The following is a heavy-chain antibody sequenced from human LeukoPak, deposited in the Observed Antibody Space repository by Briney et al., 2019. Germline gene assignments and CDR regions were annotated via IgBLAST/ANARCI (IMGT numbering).Heavy chain of an antibody. J-gene: IGHJ5*02. D-gene: IGHD3-9*01. CDR1: AAISSFY. CDR3: AGSIFGYPWFDP. Sequence: PSETLSLTCTVSAAISSFYWSWLRQPPGKGLEWIGYVFHTGHTNYNPSLKNRVTMSIDPSKDQFSLEVTSVTAADTAVYYCAGSIFGYPWFDPWGQGTLVTVSS. CDR2: VFHTGHT. V-gene: IGHV4-59*01.